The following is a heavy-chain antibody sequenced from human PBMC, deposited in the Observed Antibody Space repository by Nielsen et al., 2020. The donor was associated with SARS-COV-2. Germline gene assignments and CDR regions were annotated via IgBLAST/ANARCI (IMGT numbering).Heavy chain of an antibody. D-gene: IGHD3-3*01. CDR1: GFTFSSYG. CDR3: ARDPHYDFWSGYYRFSGYYYGMDV. J-gene: IGHJ6*02. CDR2: IWYDGSNK. V-gene: IGHV3-33*01. Sequence: GGSLRLSCAASGFTFSSYGMHWVRQAPGKGLEWVAVIWYDGSNKYYADSVKGRFTISRDNSKNTLYLQMNSLRAEDTAVYYCARDPHYDFWSGYYRFSGYYYGMDVWGQGTTVTVSS.